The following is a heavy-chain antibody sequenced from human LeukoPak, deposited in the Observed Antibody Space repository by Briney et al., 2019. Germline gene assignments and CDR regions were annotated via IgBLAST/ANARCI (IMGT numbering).Heavy chain of an antibody. CDR1: GGSFSGYY. CDR3: ARTYYDSTEDY. V-gene: IGHV4-34*01. J-gene: IGHJ4*02. Sequence: SETLSLTCAVYGGSFSGYYWSWIRQPPGKGLEWIGEINHSGSTNYNPSLKSRVTISLDKSKNQFSLKLNSVTAADTAVYYCARTYYDSTEDYWGQGTLVTVSS. D-gene: IGHD3-22*01. CDR2: INHSGST.